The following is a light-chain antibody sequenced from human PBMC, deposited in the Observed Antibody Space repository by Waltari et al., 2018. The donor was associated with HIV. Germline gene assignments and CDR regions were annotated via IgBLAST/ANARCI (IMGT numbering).Light chain of an antibody. CDR2: EDN. CDR3: SSYAGTNRL. J-gene: IGLJ2*01. V-gene: IGLV2-8*01. Sequence: QSALTQPPSAAGSPGQSLTLPCTAIITAVVGYKYVSWYQHHPGKAPKLMIYEDNRRPSGVPDRFSGSKSGNTASLTVSGLQADDEADYYCSSYAGTNRLFGGGTKLTVL. CDR1: ITAVVGYKY.